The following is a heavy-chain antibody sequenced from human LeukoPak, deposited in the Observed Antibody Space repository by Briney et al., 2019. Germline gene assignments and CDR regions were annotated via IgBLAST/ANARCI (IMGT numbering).Heavy chain of an antibody. Sequence: GGSLRLSCAASGFTFDDYAMHWVRQAPGKGLEWVSGISWNSGSIGYADSVKSRFTISRDNAKNSLYLQMNSLRAEDTALYYCAKDTTGYQQLGVDYWGQGTLVTVSS. J-gene: IGHJ4*02. CDR2: ISWNSGSI. CDR3: AKDTTGYQQLGVDY. CDR1: GFTFDDYA. V-gene: IGHV3-9*01. D-gene: IGHD5-12*01.